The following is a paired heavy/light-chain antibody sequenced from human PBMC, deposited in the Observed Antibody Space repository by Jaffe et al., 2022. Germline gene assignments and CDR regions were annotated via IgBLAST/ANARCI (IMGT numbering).Light chain of an antibody. J-gene: IGLJ3*02. CDR2: QDS. CDR3: QAWDSSTFWV. CDR1: KLGDKY. V-gene: IGLV3-1*01. Sequence: SYELTQPPSVSVSPGQTASITCSGDKLGDKYACWYQQKPGQSPVLVIYQDSKRPSGIPERFSGSNSGNTATLTISGTQAMDEADYYCQAWDSSTFWVFGGGTKLTVL.
Heavy chain of an antibody. CDR3: ARDGNPVFAVDGYNDDAFDI. J-gene: IGHJ3*02. CDR1: GFTFSSYW. Sequence: EVQLVESGGGLVQPGGSLRLSCAASGFTFSSYWMSWVRQAPGKGLEWVANIKQDGSEKYYVDSVKGRFTISRDNAKNSLYLQMNSLRAEDTAVYYCARDGNPVFAVDGYNDDAFDIWGQGTMVTVSS. V-gene: IGHV3-7*05. CDR2: IKQDGSEK. D-gene: IGHD5-12*01.